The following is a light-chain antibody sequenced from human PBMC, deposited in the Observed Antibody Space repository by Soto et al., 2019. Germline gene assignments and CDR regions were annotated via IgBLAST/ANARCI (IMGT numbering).Light chain of an antibody. CDR3: SSYTSSSTLAYV. Sequence: QSALTQPASVSGSPGQSITISCTGTSSDVGGYNYVSWYQQHPGKAPKLMTYEVSNRPSGVSNRFSGSKSGNTASLTISGLQAEDEGDYYCSSYTSSSTLAYVFGTGTKLTVL. CDR1: SSDVGGYNY. J-gene: IGLJ1*01. CDR2: EVS. V-gene: IGLV2-14*01.